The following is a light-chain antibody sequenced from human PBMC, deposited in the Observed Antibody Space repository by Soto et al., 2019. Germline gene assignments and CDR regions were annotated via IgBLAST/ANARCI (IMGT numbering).Light chain of an antibody. Sequence: EIVLTQSPGTLSLSPGERATLSCRASQSVSNNYLAWYQQKPGQAPRLLIYDASSRATGIPDRFSGSGSGTDFTLIISRLEPEDFAVYYCQQYGGSPVFGQGTKVDIK. CDR2: DAS. CDR3: QQYGGSPV. CDR1: QSVSNNY. J-gene: IGKJ1*01. V-gene: IGKV3-20*01.